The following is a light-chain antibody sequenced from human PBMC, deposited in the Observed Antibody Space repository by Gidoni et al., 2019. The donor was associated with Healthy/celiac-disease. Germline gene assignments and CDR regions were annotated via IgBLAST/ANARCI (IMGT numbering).Light chain of an antibody. CDR1: QSVSSN. J-gene: IGKJ3*01. Sequence: EIVMTQSPATLSVSPGERATLSCRASQSVSSNLAWYQQKPGQAPRLLISGSSTRATGIPARFSGSGSGTEFSLTISSLQSEQFAVYYCHQYNNWPGTFGPGTKVEIK. CDR2: GSS. V-gene: IGKV3D-15*01. CDR3: HQYNNWPGT.